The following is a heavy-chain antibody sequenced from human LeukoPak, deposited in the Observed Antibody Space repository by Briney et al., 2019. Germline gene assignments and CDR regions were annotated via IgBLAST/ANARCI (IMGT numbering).Heavy chain of an antibody. CDR1: GGSFSGYY. V-gene: IGHV4-34*01. D-gene: IGHD5-18*01. CDR3: GRGTVDTQGHDY. Sequence: SETLSLTCAVYGGSFSGYYWSWIRQPPGKGLEWIGEINHSGSTNYNPSLKSRVTISVDTSKKQFSLKLSSVTAADTAVYYCGRGTVDTQGHDYWGQGTLVTVSS. J-gene: IGHJ4*02. CDR2: INHSGST.